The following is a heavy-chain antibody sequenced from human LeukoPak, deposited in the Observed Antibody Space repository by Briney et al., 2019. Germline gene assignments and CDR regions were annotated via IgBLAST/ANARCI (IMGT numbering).Heavy chain of an antibody. CDR3: ARSNNWNYMVDP. D-gene: IGHD1-7*01. Sequence: SETLSLTCTVSGGSISSYYWSWIRQPPGKGLEWIGYIYYSGSTNYNPSLKSRVTISVDTSKNQFSLKLSSVTAADTAVYYCARSNNWNYMVDPWGQGTLVTVSS. J-gene: IGHJ5*02. CDR1: GGSISSYY. V-gene: IGHV4-59*08. CDR2: IYYSGST.